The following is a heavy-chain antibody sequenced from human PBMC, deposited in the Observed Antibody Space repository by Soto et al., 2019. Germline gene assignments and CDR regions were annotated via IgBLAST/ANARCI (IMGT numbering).Heavy chain of an antibody. CDR3: VRPLPSGQTHARDV. J-gene: IGHJ6*02. D-gene: IGHD3-10*01. CDR1: GLTVAGSY. CDR2: IYNDGTT. V-gene: IGHV3-53*01. Sequence: WGSLRLSCVASGLTVAGSYMAWVRQAPGKGLEWASVIYNDGTTYYSQSVEGRFTISRDTSKNTLYLQMDRLRDEDTAVYYCVRPLPSGQTHARDVWGQGTTVTVSS.